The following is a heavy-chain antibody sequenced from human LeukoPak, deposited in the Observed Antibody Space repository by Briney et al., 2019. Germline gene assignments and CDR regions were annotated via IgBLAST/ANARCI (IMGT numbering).Heavy chain of an antibody. CDR1: GYSISSGYY. D-gene: IGHD6-19*01. CDR3: ARVVGGWYDYYYYYYMDV. Sequence: SETLSLTCTVSGYSISSGYYWSWIRQPPGKGLEWIGYIYYSGSTNYNPSLKSRVTISVDTSKNQFSLKLSSVTAADTAVYYCARVVGGWYDYYYYYYMDVWGKGTTVTISS. V-gene: IGHV4-61*01. J-gene: IGHJ6*03. CDR2: IYYSGST.